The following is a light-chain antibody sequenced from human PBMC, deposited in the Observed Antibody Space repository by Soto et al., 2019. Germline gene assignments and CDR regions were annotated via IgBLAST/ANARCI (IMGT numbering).Light chain of an antibody. Sequence: DIQMTQSPSSLSASVGDRVTITCRASQSIRSYLNWYQQKPGKAPKLLIYAASSLQSGVPSRFSGSGSGTDFTLTISSLQPEDFATYYCQQSYSTLPFGQGTKVEIK. CDR1: QSIRSY. CDR3: QQSYSTLP. V-gene: IGKV1-39*01. CDR2: AAS. J-gene: IGKJ1*01.